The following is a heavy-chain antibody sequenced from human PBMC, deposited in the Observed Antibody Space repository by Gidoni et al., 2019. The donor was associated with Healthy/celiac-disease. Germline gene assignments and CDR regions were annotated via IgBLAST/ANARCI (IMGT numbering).Heavy chain of an antibody. V-gene: IGHV1-18*01. Sequence: QVQLVQSGAELKKPAASVTVSCKASGYPFPSYGISWVRQAPGQGLEWMGWISAYNGNTNYAQKLQGRVTMTTDTATSTAYMELRSMRSDDTAVYYCARSGDYPYYYYYMDVWGKGTTVTVSS. D-gene: IGHD4-17*01. CDR1: GYPFPSYG. CDR3: ARSGDYPYYYYYMDV. J-gene: IGHJ6*03. CDR2: ISAYNGNT.